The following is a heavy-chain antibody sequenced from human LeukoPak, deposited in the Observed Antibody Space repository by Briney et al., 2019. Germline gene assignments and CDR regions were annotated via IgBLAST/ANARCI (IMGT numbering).Heavy chain of an antibody. J-gene: IGHJ4*02. CDR1: GFTFSSYS. CDR2: ISSSSSYI. V-gene: IGHV3-21*01. CDR3: ARATPTASSML. Sequence: GGSLRLSCAASGFTFSSYSMNWVRPAPGKGLEWVSSISSSSSYIYYADSVKGRFTISRDNAKNSLYLQMNSLRAEDTAVYYCARATPTASSMLWGQGTLVTVSS. D-gene: IGHD2/OR15-2a*01.